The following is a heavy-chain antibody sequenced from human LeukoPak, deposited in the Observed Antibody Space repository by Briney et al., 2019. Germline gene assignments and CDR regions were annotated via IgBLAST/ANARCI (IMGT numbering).Heavy chain of an antibody. V-gene: IGHV4-39*07. D-gene: IGHD3-10*01. CDR2: IYYSGST. Sequence: SETLSLTCTVSGGSISSSSYYWGWIRQPPGKGLEWIGSIYYSGSTYYNPSLKSRVTISVDTSKNQFSLKLSSVTAADTAVYYCARVIWGEQKLLWFGEQSEYYFDYWGQGTLVTVSS. CDR3: ARVIWGEQKLLWFGEQSEYYFDY. CDR1: GGSISSSSYY. J-gene: IGHJ4*02.